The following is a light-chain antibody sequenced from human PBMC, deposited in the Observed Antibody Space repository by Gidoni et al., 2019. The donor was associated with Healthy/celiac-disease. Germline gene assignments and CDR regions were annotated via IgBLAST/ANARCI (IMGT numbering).Light chain of an antibody. CDR2: DAS. CDR1: QSVSSD. J-gene: IGKJ5*01. Sequence: EIVLTQSPATLSLSPGERATLSCRASQSVSSDLAWYQQKPGQAPRLPIYDASNRATGIPARFSGSGSGTDFTLTISSLEPEDFAVYYCQQRSNWPPTFGQGTRLEIK. CDR3: QQRSNWPPT. V-gene: IGKV3-11*01.